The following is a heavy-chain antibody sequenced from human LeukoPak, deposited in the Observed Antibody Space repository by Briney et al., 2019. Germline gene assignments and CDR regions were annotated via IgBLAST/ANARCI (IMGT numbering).Heavy chain of an antibody. CDR2: IKQDGSET. J-gene: IGHJ6*02. D-gene: IGHD7-27*01. CDR3: ARSGVPHGTDV. CDR1: GFTFSSHW. Sequence: GGSLRLSCAAAGFTFSSHWMSWGRHGPGEGLEWVANIKQDGSETYYVDSVKGRFTISRDNAKNTLCLHMNSLRVEDSAVYYCARSGVPHGTDVWGQGTTVTVSS. V-gene: IGHV3-7*04.